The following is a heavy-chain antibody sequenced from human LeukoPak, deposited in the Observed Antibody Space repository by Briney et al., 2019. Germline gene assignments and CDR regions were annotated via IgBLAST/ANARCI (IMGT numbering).Heavy chain of an antibody. Sequence: GESLRLSCAASGFTFSSYEMNWVRQAPGKGLDWVSYISSSGSTIYYADSVKGRSTISTDNAKNPPYLQMNSLRAEDTAVYYCARDLVVVVPAAMLYYYYGMDVWGKGTTVTVSS. D-gene: IGHD2-2*01. CDR1: GFTFSSYE. CDR2: ISSSGSTI. J-gene: IGHJ6*04. V-gene: IGHV3-48*03. CDR3: ARDLVVVVPAAMLYYYYGMDV.